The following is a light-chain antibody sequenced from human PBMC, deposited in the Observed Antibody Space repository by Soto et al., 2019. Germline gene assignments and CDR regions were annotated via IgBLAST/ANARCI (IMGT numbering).Light chain of an antibody. Sequence: EIVMTQSPVTLSLSPGERATLSCRASQSVSVNLGWYQQKPGQAPRPLIYSASDRAPGIPARFSGSGSGTDFTLTISSLEPEDFAVYYCQERNRWPRGTFGAGTKVDIK. CDR2: SAS. V-gene: IGKV3-11*01. CDR1: QSVSVN. CDR3: QERNRWPRGT. J-gene: IGKJ4*01.